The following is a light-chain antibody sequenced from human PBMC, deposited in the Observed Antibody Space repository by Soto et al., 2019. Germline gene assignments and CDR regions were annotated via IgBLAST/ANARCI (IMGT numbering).Light chain of an antibody. CDR2: GNS. CDR3: QSYDSSLSGHVV. CDR1: SSNIGAGYD. V-gene: IGLV1-40*01. J-gene: IGLJ2*01. Sequence: QAVVTQPPSVSGAPGQRVTISCTGSSSNIGAGYDVHWYQQLPGTAPKLLIYGNSNRPSGVPVRFSGSKSGTSASLAITGLQAEDEADYYCQSYDSSLSGHVVFGGGTKVTVL.